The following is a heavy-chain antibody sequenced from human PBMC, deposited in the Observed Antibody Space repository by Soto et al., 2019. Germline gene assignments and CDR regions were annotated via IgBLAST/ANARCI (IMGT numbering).Heavy chain of an antibody. Sequence: GASVKVSCKASGYTFSSFYMHWVRQAPGQGLEWMGVINPSGDSTTYAQRFQGRLSMTRDTSTSTLYMELSSLRSEDTAVYYCASDWEFGYWGQGTLVTVSS. V-gene: IGHV1-46*01. CDR3: ASDWEFGY. CDR1: GYTFSSFY. D-gene: IGHD3-10*01. CDR2: INPSGDST. J-gene: IGHJ4*02.